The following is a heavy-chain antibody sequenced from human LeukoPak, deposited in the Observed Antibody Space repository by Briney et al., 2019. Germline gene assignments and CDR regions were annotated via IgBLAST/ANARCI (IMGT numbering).Heavy chain of an antibody. Sequence: GASVKVSCKTSGYSFTSYYIHWVRQAPGQGLEWMGWINPSSGRTEHAQKFQGRVTMTGDTSISTAYMELSRLRSDDTAVYYCARDRGSSWYVDYWGQGTLVTVSS. CDR1: GYSFTSYY. D-gene: IGHD6-13*01. V-gene: IGHV1-2*02. CDR3: ARDRGSSWYVDY. CDR2: INPSSGRT. J-gene: IGHJ4*02.